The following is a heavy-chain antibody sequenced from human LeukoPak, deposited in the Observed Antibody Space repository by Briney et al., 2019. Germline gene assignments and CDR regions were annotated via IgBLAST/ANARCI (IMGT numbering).Heavy chain of an antibody. CDR3: ARKAQYNGHYPLDY. V-gene: IGHV3-23*01. CDR2: TSDRGDYT. CDR1: GSTFTSYS. J-gene: IGHJ4*02. Sequence: PGGSLRLYCAASGSTFTSYSMSWVRQAPGKGLEWVSGTSDRGDYTYYADSVKGRFTISRDSSKNTLFLQMNSLRAEDTALYFCARKAQYNGHYPLDYWGQGTLVTVSS. D-gene: IGHD1-7*01.